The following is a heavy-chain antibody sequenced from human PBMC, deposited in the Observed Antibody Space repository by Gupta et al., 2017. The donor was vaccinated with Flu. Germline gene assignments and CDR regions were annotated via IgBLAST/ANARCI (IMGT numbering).Heavy chain of an antibody. J-gene: IGHJ4*01. CDR2: INSDGSTT. V-gene: IGHV3-74*01. CDR1: GFTFMSYW. Sequence: EVQLVESGGGLVQPGGSLRLSCAASGFTFMSYWMHWFRQAPGKGLMWVSRINSDGSTTNYADSVKGRFSISRDNSKNTLYLQMNSLRAEDTAVYYCARDLPNYYDSSGSYRDFWGHGTLVTVSS. D-gene: IGHD3-22*01. CDR3: ARDLPNYYDSSGSYRDF.